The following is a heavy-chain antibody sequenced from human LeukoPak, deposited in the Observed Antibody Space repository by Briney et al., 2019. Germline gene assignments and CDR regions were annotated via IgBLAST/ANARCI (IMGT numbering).Heavy chain of an antibody. V-gene: IGHV4-61*01. CDR2: IYNSVRT. D-gene: IGHD4-17*01. CDR3: ARGYVYGDTGSFDS. J-gene: IGHJ4*02. CDR1: GGSVSSGSYY. Sequence: SETLSLTCIVSGGSVSSGSYYWSWIRQPPGKGLEWIGYIYNSVRTNYNPSLKSRVTISVDTSKNQLSLKLSSVTAADTAVYYCARGYVYGDTGSFDSWGQGALVTVSS.